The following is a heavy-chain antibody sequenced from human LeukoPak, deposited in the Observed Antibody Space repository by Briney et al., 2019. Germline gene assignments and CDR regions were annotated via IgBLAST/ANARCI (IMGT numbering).Heavy chain of an antibody. J-gene: IGHJ4*02. D-gene: IGHD6-19*01. Sequence: SETLSLTCTVSGGSISSSSYYWGWIRQPPGKGLEWIGSIYYSGSTYYNPSLKSRVTISVDTSKNQFSLKLSSVTAADTAVYYCARLGIAVAGTLSHFDYWGQGTLVTVSS. V-gene: IGHV4-39*01. CDR1: GGSISSSSYY. CDR3: ARLGIAVAGTLSHFDY. CDR2: IYYSGST.